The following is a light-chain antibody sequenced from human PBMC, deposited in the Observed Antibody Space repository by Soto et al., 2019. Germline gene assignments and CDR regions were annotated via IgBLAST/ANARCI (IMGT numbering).Light chain of an antibody. CDR3: SSYTTSNTWV. V-gene: IGLV2-14*01. CDR2: DVS. Sequence: QSALTQPASVSGSPGQSITISCAGTSRDIGVYTFVFWYQQHPGKAPKLVIHDVSNRPSGVSNRFSASKSGNTASLTISGLHAEDEADYYCSSYTTSNTWVFGGRTKLTVL. CDR1: SRDIGVYTF. J-gene: IGLJ3*02.